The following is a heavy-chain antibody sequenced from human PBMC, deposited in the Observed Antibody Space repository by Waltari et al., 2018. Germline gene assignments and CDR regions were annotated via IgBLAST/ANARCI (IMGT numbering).Heavy chain of an antibody. V-gene: IGHV4-39*01. CDR2: VSYSGTT. CDR1: GFYITSNSHY. D-gene: IGHD5-12*01. Sequence: QLQLQGSGPRLGRPSETLSIICRGSGFYITSNSHYLAWIRQSPGQGLEWIGTVSYSGTTYISPSLKSRVSVSRDTSKNQVSLILGSVTAADMAVYYCATYIGASVGTAAFDVWGQGTMVTVSS. CDR3: ATYIGASVGTAAFDV. J-gene: IGHJ3*01.